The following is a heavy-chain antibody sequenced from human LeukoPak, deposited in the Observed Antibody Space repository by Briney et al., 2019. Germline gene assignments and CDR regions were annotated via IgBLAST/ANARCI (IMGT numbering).Heavy chain of an antibody. V-gene: IGHV3-7*01. CDR2: IHQGGRET. Sequence: LRLSRVASKLIYKMYWMSWVRHASRKGLEWVANIHQGGRETHYTDSVEGRFIISRDNAKNSLYLQMNSLRVEDTAVYYCASYDRSGYPNDYWGQGTLVTVSS. D-gene: IGHD3-22*01. CDR1: KLIYKMYW. J-gene: IGHJ4*02. CDR3: ASYDRSGYPNDY.